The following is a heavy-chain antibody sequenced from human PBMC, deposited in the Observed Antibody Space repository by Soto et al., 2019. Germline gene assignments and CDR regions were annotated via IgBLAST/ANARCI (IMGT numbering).Heavy chain of an antibody. Sequence: QVQLVQSGAEVKKPGSSVKVSCKASGGTFSSYTISWVRQAPGQGLEWMGRIIPILGIANYAQKFQGRVTITADKSTSTAYREQSSLRSEDTAVYYCERGHHVLLWFGELLGLGWFDPWGQGTLVTVSS. V-gene: IGHV1-69*02. D-gene: IGHD3-10*01. J-gene: IGHJ5*02. CDR3: ERGHHVLLWFGELLGLGWFDP. CDR1: GGTFSSYT. CDR2: IIPILGIA.